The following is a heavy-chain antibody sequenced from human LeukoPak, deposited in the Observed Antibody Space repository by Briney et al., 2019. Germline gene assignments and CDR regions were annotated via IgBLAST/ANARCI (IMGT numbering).Heavy chain of an antibody. V-gene: IGHV4-30-2*01. D-gene: IGHD5-18*01. CDR2: IYHSGST. J-gene: IGHJ4*02. Sequence: SETLSLTCTVSGGSISSGGYYWSWIRQPPGKGLEWIGYIYHSGSTYYNPSLKSRVTISVDRSKNQFSLKPSSVTAADTAVYYCARYKDVDTDFDYWGQGTLVTVSS. CDR1: GGSISSGGYY. CDR3: ARYKDVDTDFDY.